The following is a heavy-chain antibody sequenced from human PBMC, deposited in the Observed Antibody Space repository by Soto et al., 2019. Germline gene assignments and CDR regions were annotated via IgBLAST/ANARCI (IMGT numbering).Heavy chain of an antibody. CDR3: ARDRRLTNSWSPGDSYHYGLDV. CDR2: IFYSGAT. Sequence: QVQLQESGPGLLKPSQTLSLTCTVSGVSITGGDYYWSWIRQAPGKGLEWIWNIFYSGATSYTLSHKSRVNISLDRSKNMFSLKLDSVTAADTAVYYCARDRRLTNSWSPGDSYHYGLDVWGQGTTVTVSS. CDR1: GVSITGGDYY. D-gene: IGHD6-13*01. V-gene: IGHV4-30-4*01. J-gene: IGHJ6*02.